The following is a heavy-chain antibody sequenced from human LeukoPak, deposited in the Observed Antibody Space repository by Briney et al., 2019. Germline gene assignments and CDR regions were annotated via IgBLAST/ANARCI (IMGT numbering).Heavy chain of an antibody. CDR3: ARGQGVTTSYYYYYYYMDV. D-gene: IGHD4-17*01. J-gene: IGHJ6*03. V-gene: IGHV4-34*01. CDR1: GGSFSGYY. CDR2: INHSGST. Sequence: SETLSLTCAVYGGSFSGYYWSWIRQPPGKGLEWIGEINHSGSTNYNPSLKSRVTISVDTSENQFSLKLSSVTAADTAVYYCARGQGVTTSYYYYYYYMDVWGKGTTVTVSS.